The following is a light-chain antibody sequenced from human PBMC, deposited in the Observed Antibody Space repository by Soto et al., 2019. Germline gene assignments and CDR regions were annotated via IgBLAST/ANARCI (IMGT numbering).Light chain of an antibody. CDR1: SSDVGGYNY. V-gene: IGLV2-14*03. Sequence: QSVLTQTASVSGSPGQSITISCTGSSSDVGGYNYVSWYQQHHPGKAPKLMIYDVSNRPSGVSNRISGSKSGNTASLTISGLQAEDEADYYCSSYTTSSTVVFGGGTKLTVL. CDR2: DVS. CDR3: SSYTTSSTVV. J-gene: IGLJ2*01.